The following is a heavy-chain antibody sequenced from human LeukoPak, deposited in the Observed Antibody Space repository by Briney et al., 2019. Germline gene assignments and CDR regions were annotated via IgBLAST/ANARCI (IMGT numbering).Heavy chain of an antibody. Sequence: GGSLRLSCAASGFTFSSYAMSWVRQAPGKGLEWVSAISGSGGSTYYADSVKGRFTISRDNSKNTLYLQMNSLRAEDTAVYYCAKDRMRRWLQFSKADYDYWGQGTLVTVSS. D-gene: IGHD5-24*01. CDR3: AKDRMRRWLQFSKADYDY. V-gene: IGHV3-23*01. CDR2: ISGSGGST. CDR1: GFTFSSYA. J-gene: IGHJ4*02.